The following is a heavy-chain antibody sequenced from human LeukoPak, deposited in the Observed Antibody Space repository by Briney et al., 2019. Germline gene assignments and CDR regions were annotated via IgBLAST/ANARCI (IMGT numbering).Heavy chain of an antibody. J-gene: IGHJ4*02. CDR2: INPSGGST. D-gene: IGHD6-19*01. CDR1: GSTFTSYY. Sequence: GESLKISCKGSGSTFTSYYMHWVRQAPGQGLEWMGIINPSGGSTSYAQKFQGRVTMTRDTSTSTVYMELSSLRSEDTAVYYCAALAVAGPFDYWGQGTLVTVSS. CDR3: AALAVAGPFDY. V-gene: IGHV1-46*01.